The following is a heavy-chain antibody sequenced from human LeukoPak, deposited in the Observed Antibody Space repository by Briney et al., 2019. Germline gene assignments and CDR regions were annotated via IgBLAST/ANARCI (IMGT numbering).Heavy chain of an antibody. J-gene: IGHJ4*02. Sequence: SVKVSCKASGGTFSSYAISWVRQAPGQGLEWMGGIIPIFGTANYAQKFQGRVTITADESTSTAYMELSSLRSEDTAVYYCASSRTYYYDSSGYSNRIGYFDYWGQGTLVTVSS. CDR2: IIPIFGTA. CDR3: ASSRTYYYDSSGYSNRIGYFDY. V-gene: IGHV1-69*01. CDR1: GGTFSSYA. D-gene: IGHD3-22*01.